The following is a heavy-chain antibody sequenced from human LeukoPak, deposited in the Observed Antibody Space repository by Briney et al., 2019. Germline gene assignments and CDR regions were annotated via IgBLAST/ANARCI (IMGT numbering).Heavy chain of an antibody. CDR3: ARGYCSGGSCYGGDY. V-gene: IGHV3-48*04. Sequence: HSGGSLRLSCAASGFTFSSYWMHWVRQAPGKGLEWVSYISSSGTTIYYAERRFTISRDNAKNSLYLLMNSLRAEDTAIYYCARGYCSGGSCYGGDYWGQGTLVTVSS. CDR2: ISSSGTTI. CDR1: GFTFSSYW. J-gene: IGHJ4*02. D-gene: IGHD2-15*01.